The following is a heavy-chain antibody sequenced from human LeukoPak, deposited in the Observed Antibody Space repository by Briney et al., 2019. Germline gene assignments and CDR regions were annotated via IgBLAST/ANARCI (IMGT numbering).Heavy chain of an antibody. CDR2: ISSSGSTI. J-gene: IGHJ4*02. Sequence: GGSLRLSCAASGFTFSSYEMNWVRQAPGKGLEWVSYISSSGSTIYYADSVKGRFTISRDNAKNSLYLQMNSLRAEDTAVYYCAREYGSYGAIDYWGQGTLVTVSS. D-gene: IGHD1-26*01. V-gene: IGHV3-48*03. CDR3: AREYGSYGAIDY. CDR1: GFTFSSYE.